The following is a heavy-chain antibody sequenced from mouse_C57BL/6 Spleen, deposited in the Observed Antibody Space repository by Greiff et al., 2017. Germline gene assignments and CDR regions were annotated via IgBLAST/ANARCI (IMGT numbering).Heavy chain of an antibody. V-gene: IGHV2-2*01. CDR3: ARRGYGSSFYFDY. CDR1: GFSLTSYG. J-gene: IGHJ2*01. D-gene: IGHD1-1*01. CDR2: IWSGGST. Sequence: VKLMESGPGLVQPSQSLSITCTVSGFSLTSYGVHWVRQSPGKGLEWLGVIWSGGSTDYNAAFISRLSISKDNSKIQVFFKMNSLQADDTAIYYCARRGYGSSFYFDYWGQGTTLTVSS.